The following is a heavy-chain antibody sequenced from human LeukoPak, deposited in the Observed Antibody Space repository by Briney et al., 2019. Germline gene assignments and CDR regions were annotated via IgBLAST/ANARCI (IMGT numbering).Heavy chain of an antibody. CDR3: ARTTMVRGTYYMDV. V-gene: IGHV4-59*01. Sequence: SETLSLTCTVSGGSISSYYWSWIRQPPGKGLEWIGYIYYSGYTNYKSSLKSRVTISVDTSKNQFSLKLSSVTAADTAVYYCARTTMVRGTYYMDVWGKGTTVTVSS. CDR2: IYYSGYT. D-gene: IGHD3-10*01. CDR1: GGSISSYY. J-gene: IGHJ6*03.